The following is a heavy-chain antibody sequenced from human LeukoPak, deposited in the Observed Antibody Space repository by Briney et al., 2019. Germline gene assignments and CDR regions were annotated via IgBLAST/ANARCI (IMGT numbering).Heavy chain of an antibody. V-gene: IGHV1-18*01. CDR1: GYTFTSYG. J-gene: IGHJ5*02. CDR2: ISAYNGNT. D-gene: IGHD3-22*01. Sequence: GASVKVSCKASGYTFTSYGISWVRQSPGQGLEWMGWISAYNGNTNYAQKLQGRVTMTTDTSTSTAYMELRSLRSDDTAVYYCARGPIPMGSGYYRWWLDPWGQGTLVTVSS. CDR3: ARGPIPMGSGYYRWWLDP.